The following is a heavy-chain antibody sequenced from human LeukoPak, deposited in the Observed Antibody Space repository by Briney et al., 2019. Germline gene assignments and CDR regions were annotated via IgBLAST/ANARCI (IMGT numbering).Heavy chain of an antibody. V-gene: IGHV3-23*01. J-gene: IGHJ4*02. CDR1: GFTFSSYA. CDR3: AKDDIVVVVAATRPFDY. D-gene: IGHD2-15*01. CDR2: VTGGDGST. Sequence: GGSLRLSCAASGFTFSSYAMSWVRQAPGKGLEWVSVVTGGDGSTYYADSVKGRFTISRDNSKNTLYVQMNSLRAEDTAVYYCAKDDIVVVVAATRPFDYWGQGTLVTVSS.